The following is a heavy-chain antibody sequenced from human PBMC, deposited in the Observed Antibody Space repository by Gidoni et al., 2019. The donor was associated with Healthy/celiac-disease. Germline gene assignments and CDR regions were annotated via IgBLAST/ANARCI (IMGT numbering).Heavy chain of an antibody. D-gene: IGHD3-16*02. CDR2: ISGSGGST. J-gene: IGHJ4*02. Sequence: VSAISGSGGSTYYADSVKGRFTISRDNSKNTLYLQMNSLRAEDTAVYYCAKTAYDYVWGSYRPDRVLFTEGAYYFDYWGQGTLVTVSS. V-gene: IGHV3-23*01. CDR3: AKTAYDYVWGSYRPDRVLFTEGAYYFDY.